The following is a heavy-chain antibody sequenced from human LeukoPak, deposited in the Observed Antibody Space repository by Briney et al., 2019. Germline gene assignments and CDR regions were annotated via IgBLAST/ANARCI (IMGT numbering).Heavy chain of an antibody. D-gene: IGHD5-12*01. CDR3: ASLARPWNWFDP. V-gene: IGHV4-30-4*01. CDR1: GGSVSSGDYY. J-gene: IGHJ5*02. Sequence: SQTLSLTCTVSGGSVSSGDYYWSWIRQPPGKGLEWIGYIYYSGSTYHNPSLKSRVTISVDTSKNQFSLKLSSVTAADTAVYYCASLARPWNWFDPWGQGTLVTVSS. CDR2: IYYSGST.